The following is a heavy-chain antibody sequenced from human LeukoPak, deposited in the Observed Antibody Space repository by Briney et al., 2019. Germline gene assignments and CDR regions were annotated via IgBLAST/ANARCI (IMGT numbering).Heavy chain of an antibody. CDR3: ARDGYSRSWYDINYYYYYMDV. CDR2: IYYSVST. D-gene: IGHD6-13*01. J-gene: IGHJ6*03. CDR1: GGSISSSSYY. Sequence: PSETLSLTCTVSGGSISSSSYYWGWIRQPPGKGLEWIGSIYYSVSTYYNPSLKSRVTISVDTSKNQFSLKLSSVTAADTAVYYCARDGYSRSWYDINYYYYYMDVWGKGTTVTISS. V-gene: IGHV4-39*07.